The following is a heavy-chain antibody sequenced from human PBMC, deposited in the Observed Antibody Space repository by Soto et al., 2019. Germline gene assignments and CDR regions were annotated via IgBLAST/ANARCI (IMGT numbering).Heavy chain of an antibody. CDR3: ANLHAEAYCGGDCWPRGAFDI. J-gene: IGHJ3*02. CDR2: ISGSGGST. CDR1: GFTFSSYA. V-gene: IGHV3-23*01. Sequence: GGSLRLSCAASGFTFSSYAMSWVRQAPGKGLEWVSTISGSGGSTYYADSVKGRFTISRDNSKNTLYLQMNSLRAEDTAVYYCANLHAEAYCGGDCWPRGAFDIWGQGTMVTVSS. D-gene: IGHD2-21*01.